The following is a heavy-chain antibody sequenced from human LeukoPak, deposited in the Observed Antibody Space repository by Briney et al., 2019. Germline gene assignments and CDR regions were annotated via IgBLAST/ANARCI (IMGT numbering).Heavy chain of an antibody. CDR2: IFDTGST. Sequence: SETLSLTCTVSGGSISSYYWSWIRQPPGKGLEWIGYIFDTGSTNHNPSLKSRVTISIDTSKDQFSLRLSSVTAADTAVYYCARHGGGYSFDYWGQGTLVTVSS. D-gene: IGHD5-24*01. CDR3: ARHGGGYSFDY. J-gene: IGHJ4*02. V-gene: IGHV4-59*08. CDR1: GGSISSYY.